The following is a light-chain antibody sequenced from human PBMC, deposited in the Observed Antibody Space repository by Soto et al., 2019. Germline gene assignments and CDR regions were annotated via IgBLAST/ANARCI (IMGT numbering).Light chain of an antibody. V-gene: IGLV2-14*01. CDR1: SSDIGAYNY. Sequence: QSALTQPASVSGSPGQSITISCTGTSSDIGAYNYVSWYQQHPGKAPKLLIYEVTNRPSGVSDRFSGSKSGNTASLNISGLQAEDEANYYCNSYTTLSNRVFGTGTKLTVL. CDR2: EVT. J-gene: IGLJ1*01. CDR3: NSYTTLSNRV.